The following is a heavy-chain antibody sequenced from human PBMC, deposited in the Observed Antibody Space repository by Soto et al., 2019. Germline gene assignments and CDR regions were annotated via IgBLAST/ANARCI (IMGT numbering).Heavy chain of an antibody. D-gene: IGHD6-19*01. V-gene: IGHV3-23*01. CDR2: ISGSGGST. J-gene: IGHJ4*02. CDR3: AKDPGAGTTRYSSGWLIDY. Sequence: EVQLLESGGGLVQPGGSLRLSCAASGFTFSSYAMSWVRQAPGKGLEWVSAISGSGGSTYYADSVKGRFTISRDNSKNTLYLQMNSLRAEDTAVYYCAKDPGAGTTRYSSGWLIDYWGQGTLVTVSS. CDR1: GFTFSSYA.